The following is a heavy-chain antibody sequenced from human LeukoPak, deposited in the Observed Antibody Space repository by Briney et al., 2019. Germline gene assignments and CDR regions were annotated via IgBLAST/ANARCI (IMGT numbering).Heavy chain of an antibody. CDR3: ARVAGYCSSTSCLSWFDY. D-gene: IGHD2-2*01. CDR2: IYTSGST. CDR1: GGTISSYY. Sequence: SETLSLTCTVSGGTISSYYWSWIRQPAGKGPEWIGRIYTSGSTNYNPSLKSRVTISVDTSKNQFSLKLSSVTAADTAVYYCARVAGYCSSTSCLSWFDYWGQGTLVTVSS. V-gene: IGHV4-4*07. J-gene: IGHJ4*02.